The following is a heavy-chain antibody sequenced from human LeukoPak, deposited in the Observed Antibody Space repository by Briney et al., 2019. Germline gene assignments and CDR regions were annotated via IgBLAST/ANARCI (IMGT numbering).Heavy chain of an antibody. Sequence: SETLSLTCTVSGYSISTSSAYRWGWIRLPPGKGLEWIGSIYHSGSTDYNPSLKSRVTMSVDTSKNQFSLSLSSVTAADTAAYYCARGVLFWGQGMVVTVSS. CDR2: IYHSGST. V-gene: IGHV4-38-2*02. CDR1: GYSISTSSAYR. D-gene: IGHD3-10*01. CDR3: ARGVLF. J-gene: IGHJ4*02.